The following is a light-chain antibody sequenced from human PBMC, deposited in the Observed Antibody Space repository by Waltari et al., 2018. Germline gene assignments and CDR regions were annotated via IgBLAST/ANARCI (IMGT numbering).Light chain of an antibody. CDR1: SSDVGNYNY. J-gene: IGLJ2*01. Sequence: QSALTQPRSVSGSPGQSVTISCTGTSSDVGNYNYVSWYQQLPNKAPKRMIYDVSERPSGVPDLCPGSKSGYTASLTISGLLSEDEADYYCCSYAGSYTFVIFGGGTKLTVL. CDR3: CSYAGSYTFVI. CDR2: DVS. V-gene: IGLV2-11*01.